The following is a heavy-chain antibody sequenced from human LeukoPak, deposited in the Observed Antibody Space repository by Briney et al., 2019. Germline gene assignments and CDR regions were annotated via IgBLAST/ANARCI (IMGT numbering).Heavy chain of an antibody. CDR2: ISSSGSII. Sequence: GGSLRLSCAASGFTFSDYYMSWIRQAPRKGLEWVSYISSSGSIIYYADSVKGRFTISRDNAKNSLYLQMNSLRAEDTAVYYCVRGLTMVRGLRNDMDVWGQGTTVTVSS. CDR3: VRGLTMVRGLRNDMDV. CDR1: GFTFSDYY. V-gene: IGHV3-11*01. D-gene: IGHD3-10*01. J-gene: IGHJ6*02.